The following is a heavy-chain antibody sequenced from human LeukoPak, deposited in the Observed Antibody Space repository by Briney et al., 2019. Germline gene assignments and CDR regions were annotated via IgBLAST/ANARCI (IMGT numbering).Heavy chain of an antibody. D-gene: IGHD5-18*01. Sequence: PGGSLRLSCAASGFTFSSYAMHWVRQAPGKGLEWVAVISYDGSNKYYVDSVKGRFTISRDNSKNTLYLQMNSLRAGDTAVYYCARGRGYSYGYFEYWGQGTLVTVSS. CDR3: ARGRGYSYGYFEY. CDR1: GFTFSSYA. V-gene: IGHV3-30-3*01. J-gene: IGHJ4*02. CDR2: ISYDGSNK.